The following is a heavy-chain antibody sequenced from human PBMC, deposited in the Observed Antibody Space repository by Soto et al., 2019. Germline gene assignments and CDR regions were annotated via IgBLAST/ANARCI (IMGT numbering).Heavy chain of an antibody. J-gene: IGHJ4*02. D-gene: IGHD2-15*01. V-gene: IGHV3-74*01. CDR3: VRTSLVVAVATREAF. Sequence: EVQLVESGGGLVQPGESLRLSCAASGFTFSNYWMHWVRQAPGKGLVWVSRIDSDGSRITYADFVKGRFTISRDNAKNTVYLHMNSLTAEDTAVYYCVRTSLVVAVATREAFCGQGTQLTLSS. CDR1: GFTFSNYW. CDR2: IDSDGSRI.